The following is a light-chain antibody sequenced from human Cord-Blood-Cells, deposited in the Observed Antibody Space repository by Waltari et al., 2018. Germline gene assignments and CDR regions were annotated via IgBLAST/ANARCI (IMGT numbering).Light chain of an antibody. CDR1: SLRSYY. V-gene: IGLV3-19*01. Sequence: SSELTQDPAVSVALGQTVSITCQGDSLRSYYASWYQQKPGQAPVLVIYGKTNRPSGIPERFAGSRSGNTASLTITGAQAEDEADYYCNSRDSSGNHVVFGGGTKLTVL. CDR3: NSRDSSGNHVV. J-gene: IGLJ2*01. CDR2: GKT.